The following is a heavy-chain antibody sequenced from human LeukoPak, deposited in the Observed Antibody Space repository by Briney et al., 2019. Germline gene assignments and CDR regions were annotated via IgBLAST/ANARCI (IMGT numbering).Heavy chain of an antibody. CDR2: IYSGGST. CDR3: ARDLVGATTDYYYGMDV. V-gene: IGHV3-53*01. J-gene: IGHJ6*02. D-gene: IGHD1-26*01. Sequence: GGSLRLSCAASGFTVSSNYMSWVRQAPGKGLEWVSVIYSGGSTYYADSVKGRFTISRGNSKNTLYLQMNSLRAEDTAVYYCARDLVGATTDYYYGMDVWGQGTTVTVSS. CDR1: GFTVSSNY.